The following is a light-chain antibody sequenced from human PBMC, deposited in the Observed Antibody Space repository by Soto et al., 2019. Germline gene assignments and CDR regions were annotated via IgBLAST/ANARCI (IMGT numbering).Light chain of an antibody. CDR2: SAS. CDR3: QQYGSSRNT. Sequence: ENVLTQSPGTLPLSPGERATLSCRASQSVTSSYLAWYQQKPGQAPRLLIYSASSRATGVPDRFSGSGSATDFTLTISRVEPEDFAVYYCQQYGSSRNTFGQGTKVDIK. J-gene: IGKJ2*01. CDR1: QSVTSSY. V-gene: IGKV3-20*01.